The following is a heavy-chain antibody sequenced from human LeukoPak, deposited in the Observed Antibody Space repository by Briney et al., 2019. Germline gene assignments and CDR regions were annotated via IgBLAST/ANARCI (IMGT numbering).Heavy chain of an antibody. Sequence: SVKVSCKTSGGTFSSYTISWVRQAPGQGLELKGRIIPILGIANYAQKFQGRVTITADKSTSTAYMELSSLRSEDTAVYYCARGSSHCSGGSCPSYWGQGTLVTVSS. V-gene: IGHV1-69*02. CDR3: ARGSSHCSGGSCPSY. J-gene: IGHJ4*02. D-gene: IGHD2-15*01. CDR2: IIPILGIA. CDR1: GGTFSSYT.